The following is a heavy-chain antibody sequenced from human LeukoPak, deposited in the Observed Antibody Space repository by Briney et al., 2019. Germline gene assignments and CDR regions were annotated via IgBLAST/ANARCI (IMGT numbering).Heavy chain of an antibody. J-gene: IGHJ4*02. CDR3: ARGMITFGGVIVHIDY. Sequence: PSETLSLTFTVSGYSISSGYYWGWIRQPPGKGLEWIGSIYYSGSTYYNPSLKSRVTISVDTSKNQFSLKLSSVTAADTAVYYCARGMITFGGVIVHIDYWGQGTLVTVSS. CDR1: GYSISSGYY. D-gene: IGHD3-16*02. V-gene: IGHV4-38-2*02. CDR2: IYYSGST.